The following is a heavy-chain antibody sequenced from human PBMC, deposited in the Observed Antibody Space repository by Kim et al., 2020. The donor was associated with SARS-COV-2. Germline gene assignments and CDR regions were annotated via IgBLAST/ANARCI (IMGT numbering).Heavy chain of an antibody. CDR2: IYPGDSDN. CDR1: GYSFTSYW. D-gene: IGHD2-2*01. CDR3: ARHQGGVVVPAADFDY. V-gene: IGHV5-51*01. Sequence: GESLKISCKGSGYSFTSYWIGWVRQMPGKGLEWMGIIYPGDSDNRYSPSFQGQVTISADKSISTAYLQWSSLKASDTAMYYCARHQGGVVVPAADFDYWGQGTLVTVSS. J-gene: IGHJ4*02.